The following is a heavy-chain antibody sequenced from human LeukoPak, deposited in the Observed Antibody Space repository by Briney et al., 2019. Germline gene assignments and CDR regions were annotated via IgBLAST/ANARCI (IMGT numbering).Heavy chain of an antibody. CDR1: GFTFDDYG. CDR3: ARDQDSSSWYYRYYYYGMDV. CDR2: INSDGSST. J-gene: IGHJ6*02. Sequence: PGGSLRLSCAASGFTFDDYGMSWVRQAPGKGLVWVSRINSDGSSTSYADSVKGRFTISRDNAKNTLYLQMNSLRAEDTAVYYCARDQDSSSWYYRYYYYGMDVWGQGTTVTVSS. V-gene: IGHV3-74*01. D-gene: IGHD6-13*01.